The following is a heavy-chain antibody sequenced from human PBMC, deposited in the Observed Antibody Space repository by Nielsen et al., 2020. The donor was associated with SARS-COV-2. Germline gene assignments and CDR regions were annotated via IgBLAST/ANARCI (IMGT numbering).Heavy chain of an antibody. V-gene: IGHV1-3*01. CDR2: INAGNGNT. J-gene: IGHJ5*02. CDR1: GYTFTSYA. D-gene: IGHD6-19*01. CDR3: ARVVAVAGYWLDP. Sequence: ASVKVSCKASGYTFTSYAMHWVRQAPGQRLEWMGWINAGNGNTKYSQKFQGRVTITRDTSASTAYMELSSLRSEDTAVYYCARVVAVAGYWLDPWGQGTLVTVSS.